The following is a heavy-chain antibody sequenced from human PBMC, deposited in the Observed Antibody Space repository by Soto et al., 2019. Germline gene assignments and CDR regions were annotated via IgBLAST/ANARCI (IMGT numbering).Heavy chain of an antibody. CDR1: GYTFISYG. J-gene: IGHJ4*02. V-gene: IGHV1-18*01. Sequence: QVQLVQSGAEGKKPGASVKVSCKASGYTFISYGISWVRQAPGQGLEWMGWINAFNGNTNYAQKLQGRVTMTRDTSTSTAYMELRSLRSDDTAVYYCARDPVAGTYFDYWGQGTLVTVSS. D-gene: IGHD6-19*01. CDR2: INAFNGNT. CDR3: ARDPVAGTYFDY.